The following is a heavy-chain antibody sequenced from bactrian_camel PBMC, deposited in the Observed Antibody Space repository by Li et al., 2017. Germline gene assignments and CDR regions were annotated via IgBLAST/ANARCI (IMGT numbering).Heavy chain of an antibody. CDR1: GLTFADYA. V-gene: IGHV3S63*01. CDR3: VSSYGGVWYALADLAY. Sequence: RISCTASGLTFADYAMAWFRQAPGKEREGVACIAWNGANTYYADSMKGRFTISRDNAKNTLYLQMDSLKPEDTAMYYCVSSYGGVWYALADLAYWGQGTQVTVS. CDR2: IAWNGANT. J-gene: IGHJ6*01. D-gene: IGHD6*01.